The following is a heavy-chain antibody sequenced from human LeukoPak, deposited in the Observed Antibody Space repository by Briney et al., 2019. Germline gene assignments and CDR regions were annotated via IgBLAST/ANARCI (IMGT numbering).Heavy chain of an antibody. CDR3: ARDTGDSSGSYFDY. CDR1: GFTFSSYA. Sequence: PGGSLRLSCAASGFTFSSYAMHWVRQAPGKGLEWVAVISYDGSNKYYADSVKGRFTISRDNSKNTLYLQMNNLRAEDTAVYYCARDTGDSSGSYFDYWGQGTLVTVSS. D-gene: IGHD3-22*01. CDR2: ISYDGSNK. V-gene: IGHV3-30-3*01. J-gene: IGHJ4*02.